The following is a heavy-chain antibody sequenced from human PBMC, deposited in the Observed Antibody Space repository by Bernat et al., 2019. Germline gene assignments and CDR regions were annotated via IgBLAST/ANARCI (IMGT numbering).Heavy chain of an antibody. CDR3: AREGKYRSTWYPLDY. CDR1: GFTLNDFA. J-gene: IGHJ4*02. Sequence: QVQVVESWGGVVQPGRSLRLSCTASGFTLNDFAMYWVRQAPGKGLEWVAFISYDGSNKYYADSVKGRFAISRDISKSTLYLQMDSLRVEDTAVYYCAREGKYRSTWYPLDYWGQGTLVTVSS. D-gene: IGHD6-13*01. CDR2: ISYDGSNK. V-gene: IGHV3-30*09.